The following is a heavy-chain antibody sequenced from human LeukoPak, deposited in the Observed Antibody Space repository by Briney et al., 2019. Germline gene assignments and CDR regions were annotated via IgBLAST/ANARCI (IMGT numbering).Heavy chain of an antibody. D-gene: IGHD6-19*01. CDR3: ARVDRWLVDY. Sequence: PSETLSLTCTVSGGSISSYYWSWIRQPPGKGLEWIGYIYYSGSTNYNPSLKSRVTISVDTSKNQFSLKLSSVTAADTAVYYCARVDRWLVDYWGQGTLVTVSS. CDR1: GGSISSYY. CDR2: IYYSGST. V-gene: IGHV4-59*12. J-gene: IGHJ4*02.